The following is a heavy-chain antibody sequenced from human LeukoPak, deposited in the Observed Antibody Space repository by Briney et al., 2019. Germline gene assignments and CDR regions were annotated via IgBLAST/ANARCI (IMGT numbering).Heavy chain of an antibody. CDR2: IKSITDGGTT. J-gene: IGHJ4*02. CDR1: GFTFSNTW. CDR3: TTGLRAADTN. V-gene: IGHV3-15*01. D-gene: IGHD6-13*01. Sequence: PGGSLRLSCAASGFTFSNTWMSWVRQAPGKGLEWVGRIKSITDGGTTDYPAPVKRRFTISRKDSKTPRYLHLNTPKTPVTPAYYCTTGLRAADTNWGLGTLVTVSS.